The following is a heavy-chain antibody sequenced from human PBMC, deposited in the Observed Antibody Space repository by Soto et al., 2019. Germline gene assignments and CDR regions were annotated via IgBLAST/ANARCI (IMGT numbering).Heavy chain of an antibody. J-gene: IGHJ6*02. V-gene: IGHV3-74*01. D-gene: IGHD6-19*01. CDR2: INSDGIGT. CDR1: GFTFSSYW. CDR3: ARDQIAVAGNHYYYYNGMDF. Sequence: EVQVVECGGSLVQPGGSLRLSCAASGFTFSSYWMHWVSQAPGKGLVWVSRINSDGIGTSYADSVKGRFSISRDNAKNKLYLQMNGLRAKDTVVHYCARDQIAVAGNHYYYYNGMDFWGQGTTVTVSS.